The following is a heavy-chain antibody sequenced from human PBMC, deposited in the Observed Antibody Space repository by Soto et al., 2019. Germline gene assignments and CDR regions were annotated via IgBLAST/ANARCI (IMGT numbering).Heavy chain of an antibody. J-gene: IGHJ4*02. D-gene: IGHD3-10*01. Sequence: QVQLVESGGGVVQPGRSLRLSCAASGFTFSSCGMHWVRQAPGKGLEWVAVISYDGSNKYYADSVKGRFTISRDNSKNTLYLQMNCLSTEDTAVYYGAKDPSLGVGELDFDYWGQGTLVTVSS. CDR1: GFTFSSCG. CDR2: ISYDGSNK. V-gene: IGHV3-30*18. CDR3: AKDPSLGVGELDFDY.